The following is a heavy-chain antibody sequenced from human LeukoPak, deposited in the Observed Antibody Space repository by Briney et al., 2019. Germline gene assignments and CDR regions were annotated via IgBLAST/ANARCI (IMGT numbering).Heavy chain of an antibody. Sequence: ASVKVSCKASGYTFTSYAMHWVRQAPGQRLEWMGWINACNGKTKYSQKIHGRVTITRDTSASTAYMELSSLRSEDTAVYYCAISPRGWFGELFPSFHYGMDVWGKGTTVTVSS. CDR3: AISPRGWFGELFPSFHYGMDV. D-gene: IGHD3-10*01. CDR1: GYTFTSYA. J-gene: IGHJ6*04. V-gene: IGHV1-3*01. CDR2: INACNGKT.